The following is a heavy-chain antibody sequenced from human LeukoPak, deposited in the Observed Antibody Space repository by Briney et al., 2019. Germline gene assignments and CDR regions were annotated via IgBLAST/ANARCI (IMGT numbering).Heavy chain of an antibody. CDR1: GYTFKHYD. CDR3: ARAPTSVPNYRLDS. D-gene: IGHD3-16*02. V-gene: IGHV1-8*01. J-gene: IGHJ4*02. CDR2: VNANSGNT. Sequence: ASVKVSCKASGYTFKHYDINWVRQAAGQRLEWVGWVNANSGNTGYAQKSQGRVTMTRNTSISTVYMEVNSLTSEDTAVYYCARAPTSVPNYRLDSWGQGTLVAVSS.